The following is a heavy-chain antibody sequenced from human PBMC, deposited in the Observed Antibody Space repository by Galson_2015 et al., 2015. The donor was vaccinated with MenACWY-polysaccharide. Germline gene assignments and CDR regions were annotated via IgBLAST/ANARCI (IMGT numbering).Heavy chain of an antibody. J-gene: IGHJ5*02. D-gene: IGHD3-16*01. V-gene: IGHV4-31*03. Sequence: SLTCTVSGDSITRGGYFWSWIRQHPGKGLEWIASISYDGGTYYNPSLESRVTISVDTPNNQFSLKLNSVTAADTAVYYCARGGRAVSNRNWFDPWGQGTLVTVSS. CDR1: GDSITRGGYF. CDR3: ARGGRAVSNRNWFDP. CDR2: ISYDGGT.